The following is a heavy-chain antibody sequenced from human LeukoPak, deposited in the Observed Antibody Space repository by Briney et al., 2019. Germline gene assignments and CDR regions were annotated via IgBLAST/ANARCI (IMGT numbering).Heavy chain of an antibody. J-gene: IGHJ4*02. CDR1: GGSISSYY. CDR2: IYTSGST. Sequence: TSETLSLTCTVSGGSISSYYWSWIRQPPGKGLEWIGYIYTSGSTNYNPSLKSRVTMSVDTSKNQFSLKLSSVTAADTAVYYCASANNNYYDSSGDDYWGQGTLVTVSS. CDR3: ASANNNYYDSSGDDY. D-gene: IGHD3-22*01. V-gene: IGHV4-4*08.